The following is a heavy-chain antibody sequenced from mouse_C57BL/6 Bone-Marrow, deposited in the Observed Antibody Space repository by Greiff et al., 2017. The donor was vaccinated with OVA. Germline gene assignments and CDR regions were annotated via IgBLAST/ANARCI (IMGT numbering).Heavy chain of an antibody. D-gene: IGHD2-2*01. J-gene: IGHJ3*01. CDR2: IYPGGGYT. CDR3: AVYYGYDVFAY. CDR1: GYTFTNYW. V-gene: IGHV1-63*01. Sequence: QVHVKQSGAELVRPGTSVKMSCKASGYTFTNYWIGWAKQRPGHGLEWIGDIYPGGGYTNYNEKFKGKATLTADKSSSTAYMQFSSLTSEDSAIYYCAVYYGYDVFAYWGQGTLVTVSA.